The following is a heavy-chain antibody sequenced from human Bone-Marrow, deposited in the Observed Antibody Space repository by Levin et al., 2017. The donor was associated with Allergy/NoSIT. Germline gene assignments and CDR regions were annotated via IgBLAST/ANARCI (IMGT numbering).Heavy chain of an antibody. V-gene: IGHV1-69*02. J-gene: IGHJ6*02. CDR1: GGTFSSYT. CDR3: ARSYSSSLEIYYGMDV. D-gene: IGHD6-6*01. CDR2: IIPILGIA. Sequence: SVKVSCKASGGTFSSYTISWVRQAPGQGLEWMGRIIPILGIANYAQKFQGRVTITADKSTSTAYMELSSLRSEDTAVYYCARSYSSSLEIYYGMDVWGQGTTVTVSS.